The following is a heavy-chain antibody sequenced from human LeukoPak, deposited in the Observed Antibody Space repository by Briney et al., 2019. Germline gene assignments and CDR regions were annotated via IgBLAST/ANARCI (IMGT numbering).Heavy chain of an antibody. CDR1: GYTFTSYW. J-gene: IGHJ4*02. V-gene: IGHV5-51*01. CDR2: IYPGDSDT. Sequence: GESLKISCRASGYTFTSYWIGWVRQMPGKGLEWMGIIYPGDSDTTYNPSFEGQVTVSADTSISTAYLQWNSLKASDSAMYYCATTSWAVGHDYWGQGTLVTVSS. D-gene: IGHD4-23*01. CDR3: ATTSWAVGHDY.